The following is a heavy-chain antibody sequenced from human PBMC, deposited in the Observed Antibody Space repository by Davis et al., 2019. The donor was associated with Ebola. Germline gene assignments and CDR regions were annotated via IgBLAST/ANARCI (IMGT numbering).Heavy chain of an antibody. CDR1: GFTFSSYA. D-gene: IGHD6-19*01. V-gene: IGHV3-23*01. Sequence: GGSLRLSCAASGFTFSSYAMTWARQAPGKGLEWVSAVTSIGGGTYYADSVKGRFIISRDNSKNTLHLQMNSLRVEDTAVYYCAKGGSGWPSDYSYGMGVWGKGTTVTVSS. CDR3: AKGGSGWPSDYSYGMGV. CDR2: VTSIGGGT. J-gene: IGHJ6*04.